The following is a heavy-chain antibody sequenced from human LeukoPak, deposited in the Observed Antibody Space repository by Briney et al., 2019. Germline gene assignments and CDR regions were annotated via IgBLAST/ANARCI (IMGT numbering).Heavy chain of an antibody. D-gene: IGHD2-2*01. CDR2: ISASGTT. Sequence: SETLSLTCTVSGGSISSYYWSWIRQPAGKGLECIGRISASGTTNDNPSLKSRVTMSVDTSKNQFSLRLSSVTAADTAVYYCVRDSSSTYFAYWGQGTLVTVSS. J-gene: IGHJ4*02. CDR3: VRDSSSTYFAY. V-gene: IGHV4-4*07. CDR1: GGSISSYY.